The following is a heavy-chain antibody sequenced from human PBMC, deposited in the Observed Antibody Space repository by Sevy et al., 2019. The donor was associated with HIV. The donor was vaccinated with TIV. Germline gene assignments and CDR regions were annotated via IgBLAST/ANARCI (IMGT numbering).Heavy chain of an antibody. V-gene: IGHV3-11*01. D-gene: IGHD3-16*01. J-gene: IGHJ6*02. CDR1: GFIFSDRY. CDR2: ITSNGNTI. CDR3: ASSLLVDGRWGPPYGMDV. Sequence: GGSLRLSCAASGFIFSDRYMNWIRQAPGKGLEWIAYITSNGNTIYYADSVKGRFTISRDNAKNSLFLQMNSLRAEGTAVYYCASSLLVDGRWGPPYGMDVWGQGTTVTVSS.